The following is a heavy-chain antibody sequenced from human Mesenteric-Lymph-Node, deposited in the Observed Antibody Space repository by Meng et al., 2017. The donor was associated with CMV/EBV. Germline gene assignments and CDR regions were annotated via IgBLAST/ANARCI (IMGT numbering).Heavy chain of an antibody. Sequence: GESLKISCAASGFTFSDHYMDWVRQAPGKGLEWVGRTRNKANSYTTEYAASVKGRFTISRDDSKNSLYLQMNSLRAEDTALYYCAKGDVGTGSGYSYGNFDYWGQGTLVTVSS. CDR2: TRNKANSYTT. J-gene: IGHJ4*02. D-gene: IGHD5-18*01. CDR3: AKGDVGTGSGYSYGNFDY. CDR1: GFTFSDHY. V-gene: IGHV3-72*01.